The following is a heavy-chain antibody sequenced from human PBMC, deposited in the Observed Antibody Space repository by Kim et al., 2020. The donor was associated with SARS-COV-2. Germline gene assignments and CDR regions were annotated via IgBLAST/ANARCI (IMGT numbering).Heavy chain of an antibody. J-gene: IGHJ4*02. D-gene: IGHD6-19*01. CDR2: ISSNGGST. CDR1: GFTFSSYA. V-gene: IGHV3-64D*09. CDR3: VKERTRQAYSSGYDFDY. Sequence: GGSLRLSCSASGFTFSSYAMHWVRQAPGKGLEYVSAISSNGGSTYYADSVKGRFTISRDNSKNTLYLQMSSLRAEDTAVYYCVKERTRQAYSSGYDFDYWGQGTLVTVSS.